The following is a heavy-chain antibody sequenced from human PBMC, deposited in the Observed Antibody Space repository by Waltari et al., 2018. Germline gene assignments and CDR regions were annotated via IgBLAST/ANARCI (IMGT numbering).Heavy chain of an antibody. D-gene: IGHD2-2*01. V-gene: IGHV3-48*04. J-gene: IGHJ4*02. CDR3: AREVVVPAAKLIDY. Sequence: EVQLVESGGGLVQPGGSLRLSCAASGFTFSSYSMNWVRQAPGKGLVVGTYSSTSRSTISYPATVKSCFTVPRDNARNSLDLQMNSLCAEATAVFYCAREVVVPAAKLIDYWGQGTLVAVSS. CDR2: SSTSRSTI. CDR1: GFTFSSYS.